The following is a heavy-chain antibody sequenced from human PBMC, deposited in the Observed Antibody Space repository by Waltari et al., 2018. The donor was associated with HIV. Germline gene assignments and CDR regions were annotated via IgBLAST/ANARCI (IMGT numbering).Heavy chain of an antibody. Sequence: QVQLQESGPGLVKPSETLSLTCTVSGGSISSYYWSWIRQPAGKGLEWIGRIYTSGSTNYNPSLKSRVTMSVDTSKNQFSLKLGSVTAADTAVYYCARDLYYYGSGSRSASAFDIWGQGTMVTVSS. CDR2: IYTSGST. D-gene: IGHD3-10*01. CDR3: ARDLYYYGSGSRSASAFDI. J-gene: IGHJ3*02. V-gene: IGHV4-4*07. CDR1: GGSISSYY.